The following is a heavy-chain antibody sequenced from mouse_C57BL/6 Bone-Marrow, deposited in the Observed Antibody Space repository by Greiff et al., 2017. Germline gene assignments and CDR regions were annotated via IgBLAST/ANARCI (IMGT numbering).Heavy chain of an antibody. CDR1: GFTFSSYA. CDR2: ISDGGSYT. D-gene: IGHD5-1*01. CDR3: ARVPTPDY. V-gene: IGHV5-4*03. J-gene: IGHJ4*01. Sequence: EVKLVESGGGLVKPGGSLKLSCAASGFTFSSYAMSWVRQTPEKRLEWVATISDGGSYTYYPDNVKGRFTISRDNAKNNLYLQMSHLKSEDTAMYYWARVPTPDYWGQGTSVTVSS.